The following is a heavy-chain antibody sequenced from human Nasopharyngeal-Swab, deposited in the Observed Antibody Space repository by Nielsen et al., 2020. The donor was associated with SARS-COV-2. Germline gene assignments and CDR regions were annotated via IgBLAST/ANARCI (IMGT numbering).Heavy chain of an antibody. CDR2: ISSNGGST. J-gene: IGHJ6*02. CDR1: GFTFSSYA. Sequence: GGSLRLSCSASGFTFSSYAMHWVRQAPGKGLEYVSAISSNGGSTYYADSVKGRFTISRDNSKNTLYLQMSSLRAEDTAVYYCVKAGLGFRIAAAETGRAVAGTVGGYGMDVWGQGTTVTVSS. V-gene: IGHV3-64D*06. CDR3: VKAGLGFRIAAAETGRAVAGTVGGYGMDV. D-gene: IGHD6-19*01.